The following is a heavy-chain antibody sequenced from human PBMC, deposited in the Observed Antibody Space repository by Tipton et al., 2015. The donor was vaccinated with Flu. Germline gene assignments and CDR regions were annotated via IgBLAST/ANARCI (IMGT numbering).Heavy chain of an antibody. Sequence: LRLSCTVSGYSISSGYYWGWIRQPPGKGLEWIGSIYHSGSTYYNPSLKSRVTISVDTSKNQFSLKLSSVTAADTAVYYCARVPNYYDSSGYLFDPWGQGTLVTVSS. CDR3: ARVPNYYDSSGYLFDP. V-gene: IGHV4-38-2*02. CDR2: IYHSGST. J-gene: IGHJ5*02. CDR1: GYSISSGYY. D-gene: IGHD3-22*01.